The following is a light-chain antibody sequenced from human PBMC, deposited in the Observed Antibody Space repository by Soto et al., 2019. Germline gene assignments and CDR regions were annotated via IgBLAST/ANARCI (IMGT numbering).Light chain of an antibody. CDR2: DAS. J-gene: IGKJ1*01. V-gene: IGKV1-5*01. CDR3: QQYDSYSGT. CDR1: QTISSW. Sequence: DIQMTQSPSSLSVSVGDRVTITFRASQTISSWLAWYQQKPGKAPKLLIYDASALPRGVSPRFRGSGSGTEFTLTISSLQPDDCATYYCQQYDSYSGTFGQGTKVDIK.